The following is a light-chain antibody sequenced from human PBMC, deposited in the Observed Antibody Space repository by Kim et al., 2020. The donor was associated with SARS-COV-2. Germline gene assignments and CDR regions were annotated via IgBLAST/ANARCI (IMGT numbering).Light chain of an antibody. CDR2: QDS. V-gene: IGLV3-1*01. CDR1: ELGDKY. J-gene: IGLJ1*01. Sequence: SVSPEKTASITCSGDELGDKYACWYQQKPGRSPVLVIYQDSKRPSGIPERFSGSNSGNTATLTISGTQAMDEADYYCQAWDSSTYVFGTGTKVTVL. CDR3: QAWDSSTYV.